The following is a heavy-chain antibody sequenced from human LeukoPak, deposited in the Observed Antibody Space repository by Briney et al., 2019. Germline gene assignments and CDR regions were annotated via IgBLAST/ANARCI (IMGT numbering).Heavy chain of an antibody. CDR3: AKDRVVITWTTPDY. V-gene: IGHV3-53*01. J-gene: IGHJ4*02. CDR2: IYGGSTT. Sequence: GGSLRLSCAASGVTVSSNYMSWVRQAPGKGLEWVSVIYGGSTTYYADSVKGRFTISRDNSKNTLYLQMNSLRAEDTAVYYCAKDRVVITWTTPDYWGQGTLVTVSS. D-gene: IGHD3-22*01. CDR1: GVTVSSNY.